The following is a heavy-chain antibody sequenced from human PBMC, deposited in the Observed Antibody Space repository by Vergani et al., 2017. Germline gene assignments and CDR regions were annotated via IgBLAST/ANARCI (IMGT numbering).Heavy chain of an antibody. Sequence: QVQLVESGGGVVQPGRSLRLSCAASGFTFSSYGMHWVRQAPGKGLEWVAVIWYDGSNKNYADSVKGRFTISRDNSKNTLYLQMNSLRAEDTAVYYCAREGPDYYGSGFVDYWGQGTLVTVSS. CDR3: AREGPDYYGSGFVDY. CDR2: IWYDGSNK. CDR1: GFTFSSYG. J-gene: IGHJ4*02. V-gene: IGHV3-33*01. D-gene: IGHD3-10*01.